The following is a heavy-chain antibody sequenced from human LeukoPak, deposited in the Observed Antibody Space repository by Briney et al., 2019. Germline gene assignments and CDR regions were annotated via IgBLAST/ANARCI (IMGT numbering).Heavy chain of an antibody. CDR2: IYYSGST. CDR3: ARGVGATSYFDY. Sequence: SETLSLTCTVSGGSISSYYWSWIRQPPGKGPEWIGYIYYSGSTNYNPSLKGRVTISVDTSKNQFSLKLSSVTAADTAVYYCARGVGATSYFDYWGQGTLVTVSS. J-gene: IGHJ4*02. D-gene: IGHD1-26*01. V-gene: IGHV4-59*01. CDR1: GGSISSYY.